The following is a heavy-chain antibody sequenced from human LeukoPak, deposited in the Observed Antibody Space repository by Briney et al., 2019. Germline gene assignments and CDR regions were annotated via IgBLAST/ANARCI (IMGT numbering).Heavy chain of an antibody. CDR3: ARDAPTVVDFDY. V-gene: IGHV3-21*01. CDR2: IRSSSSYI. D-gene: IGHD4-23*01. CDR1: GFTFSSYS. Sequence: SGGSLRLSCAASGFTFSSYSMNWVRQAPGKGLEWVSSIRSSSSYIYYADSVKGRFTISRDNAKNSLYLQMNSLRAEDTAVYYCARDAPTVVDFDYWGQGTLVTVSS. J-gene: IGHJ4*02.